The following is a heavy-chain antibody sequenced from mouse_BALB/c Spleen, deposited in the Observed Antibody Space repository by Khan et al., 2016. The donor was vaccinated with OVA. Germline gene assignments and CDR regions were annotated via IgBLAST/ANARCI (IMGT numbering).Heavy chain of an antibody. D-gene: IGHD2-14*01. J-gene: IGHJ2*01. CDR1: GYTFTSYV. CDR2: IYPFHDDT. Sequence: EVQLQESGPELVKPGASVKMSCEASGYTFTSYVIHWVKQKPGQGLEWIGYIYPFHDDTTYNATFKGKATLTSDTSSSTAYMELRSLTSEDSAVYYSAKNYRYDVYFDYWGQGTTLTVSA. V-gene: IGHV1S136*01. CDR3: AKNYRYDVYFDY.